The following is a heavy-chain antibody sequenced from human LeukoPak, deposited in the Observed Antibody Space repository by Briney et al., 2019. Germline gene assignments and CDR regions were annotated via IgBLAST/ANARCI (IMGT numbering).Heavy chain of an antibody. Sequence: GGSLRLSCAASGFTFSSYGMHWVRQAPGKGLEWVAFIRYDGSNKYYADSVKGRFTISRDNSKNTLYLQMNSLRAEDTAVYYCAKVTYSSGAEYFQHWGQGTLVTVSS. CDR3: AKVTYSSGAEYFQH. CDR1: GFTFSSYG. D-gene: IGHD6-19*01. J-gene: IGHJ1*01. V-gene: IGHV3-30*02. CDR2: IRYDGSNK.